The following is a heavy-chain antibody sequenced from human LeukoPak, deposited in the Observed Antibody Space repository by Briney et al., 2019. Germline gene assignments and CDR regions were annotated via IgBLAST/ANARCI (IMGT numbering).Heavy chain of an antibody. CDR3: ARDLHYYDSSGYYQY. V-gene: IGHV3-7*01. D-gene: IGHD3-22*01. J-gene: IGHJ4*02. CDR1: GFTFSSHW. Sequence: GGSLRLSCAASGFTFSSHWMAWVRQAPGRGLEWVANIRQDGGEIYYVDSVKGRFILSRDNAKNSLYLQMNSLRAEDTAVYYCARDLHYYDSSGYYQYWGQGTLVTVSS. CDR2: IRQDGGEI.